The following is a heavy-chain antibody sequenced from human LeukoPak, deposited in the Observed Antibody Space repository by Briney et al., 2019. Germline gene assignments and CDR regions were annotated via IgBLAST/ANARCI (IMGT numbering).Heavy chain of an antibody. CDR2: ISGSGGST. CDR3: AKGPIGSGYYYVGDY. V-gene: IGHV3-23*01. J-gene: IGHJ4*02. D-gene: IGHD3-22*01. CDR1: GFTFSSYG. Sequence: GGTLRLSCAASGFTFSSYGMSWVRQAPGKGLEWVSAISGSGGSTYYADSVKGRFTISRDNSKNTLYLQMNSLRAEDTAVYYCAKGPIGSGYYYVGDYWGQGTLVTDSS.